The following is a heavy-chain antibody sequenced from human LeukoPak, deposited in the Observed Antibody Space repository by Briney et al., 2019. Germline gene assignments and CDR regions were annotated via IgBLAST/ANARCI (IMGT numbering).Heavy chain of an antibody. D-gene: IGHD6-19*01. CDR1: GFTFDDYA. CDR2: ISWNSGSI. Sequence: GRSLRLSCAASGFTFDDYAMHWVRQAPGKGLEWVSGISWNSGSIGYADSVKGRFTISRDNAKNSLYLQMNSLRAEDTALYYCAKDSSGWTAEGFDYWGQGTLVTVSS. V-gene: IGHV3-9*01. CDR3: AKDSSGWTAEGFDY. J-gene: IGHJ4*02.